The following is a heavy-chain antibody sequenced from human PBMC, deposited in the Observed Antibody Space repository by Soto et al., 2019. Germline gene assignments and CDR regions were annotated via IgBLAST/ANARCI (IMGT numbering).Heavy chain of an antibody. CDR1: GGSISSYY. CDR2: IYYSGST. Sequence: QVQLQESGPGLVKPSETLSLTCTVSGGSISSYYWSWIRQPPGKGLEWIGYIYYSGSTNYNPSLKSRVTISVDTSKNQFSLKLSSVTAAGTAVYYCAREVAGTDYYYYYGMDVWGQGTTVTVSS. D-gene: IGHD6-19*01. CDR3: AREVAGTDYYYYYGMDV. V-gene: IGHV4-59*01. J-gene: IGHJ6*02.